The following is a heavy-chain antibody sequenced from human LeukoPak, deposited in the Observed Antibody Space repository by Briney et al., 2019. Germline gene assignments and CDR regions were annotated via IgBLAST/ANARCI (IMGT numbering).Heavy chain of an antibody. CDR3: AKDGDV. CDR2: ISWNSGSI. J-gene: IGHJ6*04. CDR1: GFTFDDYA. V-gene: IGHV3-9*01. Sequence: GGSLRLSCAASGFTFDDYAMHWVRQAPGKGLEWVLGISWNSGSIGYADSVKGRFTISRDNAKNSLYLQMNSLRAEDTALYYCAKDGDVWGKGTTVTVSS.